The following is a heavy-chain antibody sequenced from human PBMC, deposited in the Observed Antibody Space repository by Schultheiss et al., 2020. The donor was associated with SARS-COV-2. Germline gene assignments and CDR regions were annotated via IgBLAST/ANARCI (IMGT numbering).Heavy chain of an antibody. CDR1: GFVFSHYA. J-gene: IGHJ2*01. Sequence: GGSLRLSCAASGFVFSHYAMHWVRQGPGKGLEWVAVIWYDGSQRYYADSVRGRFTISRDNAKNSLYLQMNSLRAEDTAVYYCAKEAMIVVVNRYFDLWGRGTLVTVSS. CDR2: IWYDGSQR. V-gene: IGHV3-33*03. CDR3: AKEAMIVVVNRYFDL. D-gene: IGHD3-22*01.